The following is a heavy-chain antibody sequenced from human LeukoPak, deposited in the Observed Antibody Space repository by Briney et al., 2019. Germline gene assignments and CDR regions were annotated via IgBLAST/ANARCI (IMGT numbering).Heavy chain of an antibody. V-gene: IGHV3-74*01. CDR3: VSFYETY. J-gene: IGHJ4*02. CDR2: INSDGSWT. D-gene: IGHD2/OR15-2a*01. CDR1: GFTFSSYW. Sequence: GGSLRLSCAASGFTFSSYWMHWVRQAPGKGLVWVSRINSDGSWTSYADSVKGRFTISKDNAKNTVYLQMNSLRAEDTAVYYCVSFYETYWGRGTLVTVSS.